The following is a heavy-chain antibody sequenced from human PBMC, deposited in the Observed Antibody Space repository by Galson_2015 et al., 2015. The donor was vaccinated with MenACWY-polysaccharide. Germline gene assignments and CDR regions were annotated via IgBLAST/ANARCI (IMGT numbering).Heavy chain of an antibody. CDR1: GFAYSTYW. CDR3: ATLGGDGWPDY. CDR2: INSDGSTT. D-gene: IGHD5-24*01. J-gene: IGHJ4*02. V-gene: IGHV3-74*01. Sequence: SLRLSCAASGFAYSTYWMHWVRHSPGRGLVWVSHINSDGSTTNYADSVKGRFPGSRDNAKNTLYLQMNSLRGEDSAVYYCATLGGDGWPDYWGQGTLVAVSS.